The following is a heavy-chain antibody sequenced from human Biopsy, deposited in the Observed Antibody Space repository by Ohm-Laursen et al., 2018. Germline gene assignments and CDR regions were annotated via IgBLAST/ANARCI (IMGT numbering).Heavy chain of an antibody. V-gene: IGHV1-69*10. CDR1: GGTFSNYA. Sequence: SVKVSCKASGGTFSNYAISWVRQAPGEGLEWMGGIIAVSGLVNYAPKFQGRVSITADKSTTTAYMELSNLKSEDTAVYYCATPFQYYDSWGGYPPFDRWGREPWPPSPQ. J-gene: IGHJ4*02. CDR2: IIAVSGLV. D-gene: IGHD3-3*01. CDR3: ATPFQYYDSWGGYPPFDR.